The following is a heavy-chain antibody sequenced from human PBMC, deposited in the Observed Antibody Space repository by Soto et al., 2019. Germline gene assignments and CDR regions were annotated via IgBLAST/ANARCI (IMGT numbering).Heavy chain of an antibody. V-gene: IGHV1-69*13. CDR2: IIPIFGTA. J-gene: IGHJ4*02. Sequence: SVKVSCKASGGTFGIYAITWVRQAPGQGLEWMGGIIPIFGTANYAQKFQGRVTITADESTSTAYMELSSLRSEDTAVYYCASIAVAGTGDFDYWGQGTLVTVSS. CDR3: ASIAVAGTGDFDY. D-gene: IGHD6-19*01. CDR1: GGTFGIYA.